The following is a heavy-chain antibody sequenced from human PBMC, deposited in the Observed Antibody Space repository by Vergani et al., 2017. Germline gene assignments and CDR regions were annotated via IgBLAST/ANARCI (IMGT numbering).Heavy chain of an antibody. CDR2: ISSSSSYI. CDR3: ARSPRSDFWSGYLDYYYYYYMDV. V-gene: IGHV3-21*01. Sequence: EVQLVESGGGLVKPGGSLRLSCAASGFTFSSYSMNWVRQAPGKGLEWVSSISSSSSYIYYADSVKGRFTISRDNAKNSLYLQMNSLRAEDTAVYYCARSPRSDFWSGYLDYYYYYYMDVWGKGTTVTVSS. CDR1: GFTFSSYS. J-gene: IGHJ6*03. D-gene: IGHD3-3*01.